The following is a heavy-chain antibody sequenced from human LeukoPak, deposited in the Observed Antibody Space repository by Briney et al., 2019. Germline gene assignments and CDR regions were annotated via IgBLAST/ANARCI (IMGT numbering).Heavy chain of an antibody. CDR2: ISWDGGST. V-gene: IGHV3-43*01. CDR3: AKDVRVLSSGWYGAFDY. J-gene: IGHJ4*02. Sequence: PGGSLRLSCAASGFTLDDYTMHWVRQAPGKGLEWVSLISWDGGSTYYADSVKGRFTISRDNSKNSLYLQMNSLRAEDTALYYCAKDVRVLSSGWYGAFDYWGQGTLVTVSS. CDR1: GFTLDDYT. D-gene: IGHD6-19*01.